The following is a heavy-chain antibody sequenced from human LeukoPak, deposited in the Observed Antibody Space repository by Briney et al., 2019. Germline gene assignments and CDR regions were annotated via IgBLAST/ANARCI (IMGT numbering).Heavy chain of an antibody. J-gene: IGHJ5*02. V-gene: IGHV4-39*01. CDR1: GGSNSSSSYY. D-gene: IGHD1-26*01. CDR3: ARPVGATRGGNNWFDP. CDR2: IYYSGST. Sequence: SETLSLTCTVSGGSNSSSSYYWGWIRQPPGKGMEWIGTIYYSGSTYYNPSLKSRVTISVDTSKNQFSLKLSSVTAADTAVYYCARPVGATRGGNNWFDPWGQGTLVTVSS.